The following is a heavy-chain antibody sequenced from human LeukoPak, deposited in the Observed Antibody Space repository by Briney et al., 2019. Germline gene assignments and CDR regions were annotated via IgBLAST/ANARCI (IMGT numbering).Heavy chain of an antibody. CDR3: ATIPSTTVTTYFDY. D-gene: IGHD4-17*01. CDR2: ISGSGGST. V-gene: IGHV3-23*01. CDR1: GFTFSNAL. Sequence: GGSLRLSCAASGFTFSNALMSWVRQAPGKGLEWVSAISGSGGSTYYADSVKGRFTISRDNSKNTLYLQMNSLRAEDTAVYYCATIPSTTVTTYFDYWGQGTLVTVSS. J-gene: IGHJ4*02.